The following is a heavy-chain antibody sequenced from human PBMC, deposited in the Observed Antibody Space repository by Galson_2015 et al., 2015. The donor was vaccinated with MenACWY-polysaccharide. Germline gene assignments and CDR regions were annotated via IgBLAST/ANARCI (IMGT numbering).Heavy chain of an antibody. D-gene: IGHD3-3*01. CDR3: AKDSTDFWSVAGRFDH. CDR2: IRIRGTNT. J-gene: IGHJ5*02. V-gene: IGHV3-23*01. CDR1: GFTFTSYA. Sequence: SLRLSCAASGFTFTSYAMSWVRQAPGKGLEWVSAIRIRGTNTYYADSVKVRFTISRDNSKNTLYLQMNSLRAEDTAVYYCAKDSTDFWSVAGRFDHWGQGTLVTVSS.